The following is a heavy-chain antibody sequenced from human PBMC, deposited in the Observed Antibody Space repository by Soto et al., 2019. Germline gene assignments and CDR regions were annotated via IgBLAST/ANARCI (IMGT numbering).Heavy chain of an antibody. J-gene: IGHJ4*02. Sequence: ASVKVSCKASGYTFTSYYMHWVRQAPGQGLEWMGIINPSGGSTSYAQKFQGRVTMTRDTSTSTAYMELRSLRSEDTAVYYCARDNAYYYDSSGFDYWGQGTLVTVSS. CDR1: GYTFTSYY. CDR2: INPSGGST. D-gene: IGHD3-22*01. CDR3: ARDNAYYYDSSGFDY. V-gene: IGHV1-46*01.